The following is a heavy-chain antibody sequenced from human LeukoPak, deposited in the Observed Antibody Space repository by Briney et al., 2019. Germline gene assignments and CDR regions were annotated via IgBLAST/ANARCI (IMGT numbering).Heavy chain of an antibody. CDR2: INHSGST. CDR3: AGPYYMDV. CDR1: GGSFSGYY. J-gene: IGHJ6*03. V-gene: IGHV4-34*01. Sequence: SETLSLTCAVYGGSFSGYYWSWIRQPPGKGLEWIGEINHSGSTNYNPSLKSRVTISVDTSKNQFSLKLSSVTAADTAVYYCAGPYYMDVWGKGTTVTVSS.